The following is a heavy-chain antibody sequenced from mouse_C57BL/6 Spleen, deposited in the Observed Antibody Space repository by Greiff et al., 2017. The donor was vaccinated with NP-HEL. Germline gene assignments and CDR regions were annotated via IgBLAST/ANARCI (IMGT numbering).Heavy chain of an antibody. V-gene: IGHV3-1*01. CDR3: ARVYYYGSSHEYFDV. J-gene: IGHJ1*03. CDR1: GYSITSGYD. Sequence: EVKVVESGPGMVKPSQSLSLTCTVTGYSITSGYDWHWIRHFPGNKLEWMGYITYSGSTNYNPSLKSRNSITHDTSKNHFFLKLNSVTTEDTATYYCARVYYYGSSHEYFDVWGTGTTVTVSS. CDR2: ITYSGST. D-gene: IGHD1-1*01.